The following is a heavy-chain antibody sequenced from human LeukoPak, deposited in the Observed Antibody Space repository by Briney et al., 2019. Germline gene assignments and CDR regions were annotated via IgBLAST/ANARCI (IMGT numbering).Heavy chain of an antibody. V-gene: IGHV3-33*06. CDR3: AKDLLWFGEPYYMDV. D-gene: IGHD3-10*01. CDR1: GFTFSSYG. J-gene: IGHJ6*03. Sequence: PGESLRLSCAASGFTFSSYGMHWVRQAPGKGLEWVAVIWYDGSNKYYADSVKGRFTISRDNSKNTLYLQMNSLRAEDTAVYYCAKDLLWFGEPYYMDVWGKGATVTVSS. CDR2: IWYDGSNK.